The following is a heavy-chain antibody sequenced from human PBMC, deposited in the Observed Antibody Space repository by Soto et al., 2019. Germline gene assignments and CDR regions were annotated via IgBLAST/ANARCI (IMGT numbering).Heavy chain of an antibody. CDR2: TYYRSKWYN. CDR3: ARDPRFGCCTNGVCYTGRFDP. CDR1: GDSVSSNSAA. Sequence: SQTLSLTCAISGDSVSSNSAAWNWIRQSPSRGLEWLGRTYYRSKWYNDYAVSVKSRITINPDTSKNQFSLQLNSVTPEDTAVYYCARDPRFGCCTNGVCYTGRFDPWGQGTLVTVSS. J-gene: IGHJ5*02. D-gene: IGHD2-8*01. V-gene: IGHV6-1*01.